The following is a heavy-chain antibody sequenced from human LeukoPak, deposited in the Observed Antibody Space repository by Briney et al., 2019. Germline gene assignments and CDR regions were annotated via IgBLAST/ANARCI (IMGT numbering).Heavy chain of an antibody. D-gene: IGHD6-13*01. V-gene: IGHV3-7*03. CDR3: TTRYSSSWS. CDR2: IKQDGSEK. CDR1: GFTFSSYW. J-gene: IGHJ4*02. Sequence: GGSLRLSCAVSGFTFSSYWMHWVRQAPGKGLEWEANIKQDGSEKYYVDSVKGRFSISRDNARNSLHLQMNSLRAEDTAVYYCTTRYSSSWSWGQGTLVTVSS.